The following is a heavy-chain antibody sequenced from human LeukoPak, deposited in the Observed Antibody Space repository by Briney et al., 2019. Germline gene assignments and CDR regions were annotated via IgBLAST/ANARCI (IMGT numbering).Heavy chain of an antibody. CDR3: AADLSNPRMGASYLDS. CDR2: ITVGSGAT. Sequence: SVKVSCKASGFTSTNFAVQWVRQARGQRLEWIGWITVGSGATKCAQDFQERVTITRDLSTSTLYMELRSLTSEDTAVYYCAADLSNPRMGASYLDSWGQGTLVTVSS. D-gene: IGHD3-16*01. J-gene: IGHJ4*02. V-gene: IGHV1-58*01. CDR1: GFTSTNFA.